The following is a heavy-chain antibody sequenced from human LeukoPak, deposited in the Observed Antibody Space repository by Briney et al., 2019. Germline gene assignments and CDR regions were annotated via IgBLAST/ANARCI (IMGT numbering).Heavy chain of an antibody. CDR2: ISGSGGST. Sequence: GGSLRLSCAASGFTFSSYAMSWVRQAPGKGLEWVSAISGSGGSTYYADSVKGRFTISRDNSKNTLYLQMSSLRAEDTAVYYCAKAPSGGSSWYYWGQGTLVTVSS. J-gene: IGHJ4*02. CDR1: GFTFSSYA. D-gene: IGHD6-13*01. CDR3: AKAPSGGSSWYY. V-gene: IGHV3-23*01.